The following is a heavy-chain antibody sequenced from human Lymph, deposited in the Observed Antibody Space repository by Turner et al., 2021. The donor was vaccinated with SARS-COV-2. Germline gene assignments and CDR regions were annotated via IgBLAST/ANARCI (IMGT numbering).Heavy chain of an antibody. CDR2: MNPNSGYT. J-gene: IGHJ5*02. CDR3: AKGDGYPPHGLLDP. Sequence: QVQLVQSGAEVKKPGASVKVSCKASGYTFTSYDINWVRQATGQGLEWMGWMNPNSGYTGYAQKFRGRVTMTRNTSISTAYMELNSLTSDDTAVYYCAKGDGYPPHGLLDPWGQGTLVTVSS. D-gene: IGHD6-25*01. V-gene: IGHV1-8*01. CDR1: GYTFTSYD.